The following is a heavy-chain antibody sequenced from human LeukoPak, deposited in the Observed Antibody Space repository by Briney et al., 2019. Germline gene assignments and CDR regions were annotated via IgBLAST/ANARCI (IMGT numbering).Heavy chain of an antibody. D-gene: IGHD4-17*01. J-gene: IGHJ4*02. V-gene: IGHV3-48*02. CDR2: ISSSSSTI. Sequence: GGSLRLSCAASGFTFSSYSMNWVRQAPGKGLEWVSYISSSSSTIYYADSVKGRFTISRDSSRSTLRLQMNSLRDEDTAIYYCARGGDYGVKIDYWGQGTLVTVSS. CDR3: ARGGDYGVKIDY. CDR1: GFTFSSYS.